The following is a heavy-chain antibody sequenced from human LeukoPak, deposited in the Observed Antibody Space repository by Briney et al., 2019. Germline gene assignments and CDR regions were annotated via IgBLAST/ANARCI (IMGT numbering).Heavy chain of an antibody. J-gene: IGHJ4*02. D-gene: IGHD2-2*01. CDR1: GFTFSSYS. CDR3: ARSFHCSSTSCYGGDYYFDY. CDR2: ISSSSSTI. Sequence: GGSLRLSCAASGFTFSSYSMNWVRQAPGKGLEWVSYISSSSSTIYYADSVKGRFTISRDNAKNSLYLQMNSLRAEDTAVYYCARSFHCSSTSCYGGDYYFDYWGQGTLVTVSS. V-gene: IGHV3-48*01.